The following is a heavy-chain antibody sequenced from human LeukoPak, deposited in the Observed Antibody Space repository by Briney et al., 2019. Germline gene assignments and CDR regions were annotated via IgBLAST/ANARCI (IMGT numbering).Heavy chain of an antibody. D-gene: IGHD1-26*01. CDR1: GGSISSYY. CDR2: IYHSGST. V-gene: IGHV4-38-2*02. Sequence: SETLSLTCTVSGGSISSYYWSWIRQPPGKGLEWIGSIYHSGSTYYNPSLKSRVTISVDTSKNQFSLKLSSVTAADTAVYYCARERDLLYYYYMDVWGKGTTVTVSS. J-gene: IGHJ6*03. CDR3: ARERDLLYYYYMDV.